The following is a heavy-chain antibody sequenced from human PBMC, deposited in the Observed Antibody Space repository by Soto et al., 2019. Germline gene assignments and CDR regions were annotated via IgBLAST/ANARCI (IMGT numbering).Heavy chain of an antibody. D-gene: IGHD3-3*01. J-gene: IGHJ6*03. CDR3: ANDPVSWSGRRGSYYYHMDV. CDR1: GFTFDDYA. V-gene: IGHV3-9*01. Sequence: EVQLVESGGGLVQPGRSLRLSCAASGFTFDDYAMHWVRLAPGKGLEWVSGISWNSGSIGYADSVKGRFTISRDNAKHSLYLHMNSLGAEDTAFYYCANDPVSWSGRRGSYYYHMDVWGKGTTVTVSS. CDR2: ISWNSGSI.